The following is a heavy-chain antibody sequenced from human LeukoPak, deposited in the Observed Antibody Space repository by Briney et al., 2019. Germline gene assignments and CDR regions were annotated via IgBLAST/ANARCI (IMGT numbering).Heavy chain of an antibody. Sequence: SETLSLTCTVSGGSISSSNFYWGWIRQPPGKGLEWIGSIYYSGSTYYNPSLKSRVSISVDTSKNQFSLKLSSVTAADTAVYYCARGRATVTTYYYMDVWGKGTTVTVSS. J-gene: IGHJ6*03. V-gene: IGHV4-39*07. CDR2: IYYSGST. D-gene: IGHD4-11*01. CDR1: GGSISSSNFY. CDR3: ARGRATVTTYYYMDV.